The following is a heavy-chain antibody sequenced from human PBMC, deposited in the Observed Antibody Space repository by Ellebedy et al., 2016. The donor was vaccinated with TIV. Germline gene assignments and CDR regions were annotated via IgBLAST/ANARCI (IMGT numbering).Heavy chain of an antibody. CDR2: INPNSGGT. Sequence: AASVKVSCKASGYTFTDYYMHWVRQAPGQGLEWMGWINPNSGGTKYAQIFQGRVTMTRDTSINTAYMGLSRLTSDDTAIYYSARVTYHSFPTHPESVGWFDPWGQGTLVTVSS. CDR3: ARVTYHSFPTHPESVGWFDP. CDR1: GYTFTDYY. D-gene: IGHD1-26*01. V-gene: IGHV1-2*02. J-gene: IGHJ5*02.